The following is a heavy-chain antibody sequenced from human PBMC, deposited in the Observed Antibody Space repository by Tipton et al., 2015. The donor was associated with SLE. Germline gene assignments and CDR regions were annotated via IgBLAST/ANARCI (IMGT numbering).Heavy chain of an antibody. V-gene: IGHV4-34*01. CDR1: GGSISRYY. CDR3: ARGLLAGDLGGYYYYMDV. CDR2: INHSGST. Sequence: TLSLTCTVSGGSISRYYWSWIRQPPGKGLEWIGEINHSGSTNYNPSLKSRVTISVDTSKNQFSLKLSSVTAADTAAYYCARGLLAGDLGGYYYYMDVWGKGTTVTVSS. D-gene: IGHD6-19*01. J-gene: IGHJ6*03.